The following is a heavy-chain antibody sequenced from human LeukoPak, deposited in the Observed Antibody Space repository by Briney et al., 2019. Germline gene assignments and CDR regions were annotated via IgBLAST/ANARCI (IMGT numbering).Heavy chain of an antibody. J-gene: IGHJ4*02. V-gene: IGHV4-59*01. CDR1: GDSISSYY. CDR3: ARASSGWYGLFDY. CDR2: IYYSGST. Sequence: SQTLSLTCTVSGDSISSYYWSWIRQPPGKGLEWIGYIYYSGSTNYNPSLKSRITISVDTSKNQFSLKLTSVTAADTAVYYCARASSGWYGLFDYWGRGTLVTVSS. D-gene: IGHD6-19*01.